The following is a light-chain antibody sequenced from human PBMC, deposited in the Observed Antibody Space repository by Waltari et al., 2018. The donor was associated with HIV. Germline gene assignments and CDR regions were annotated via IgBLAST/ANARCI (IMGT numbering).Light chain of an antibody. V-gene: IGKV4-1*01. J-gene: IGKJ1*01. CDR3: QQYYSTPWT. CDR2: WAS. Sequence: DIVMTQSPDSLAVSLGARATINCRSSQTLLYSANKKNYLAWYQQKPGQPPKLLIYWASTRESGVPARFSGRGSGTDFTLTISSLQAEDVAVYYCQQYYSTPWTFGQGTRVEIK. CDR1: QTLLYSANKKNY.